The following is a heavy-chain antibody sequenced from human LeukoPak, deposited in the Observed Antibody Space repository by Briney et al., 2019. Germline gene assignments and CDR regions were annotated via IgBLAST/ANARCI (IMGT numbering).Heavy chain of an antibody. CDR2: ISAYNGNT. CDR3: PRVRTYYDSSGYYREWEYYFDY. Sequence: ASVKVSCKASGYTFTSYGISWVRQAPGQGLEWMGWISAYNGNTNYAQKLQGRVTMTTDTSTSTAYMELRSLRSDDTAVYYCPRVRTYYDSSGYYREWEYYFDYWGQGTLVTVSS. CDR1: GYTFTSYG. V-gene: IGHV1-18*01. J-gene: IGHJ4*02. D-gene: IGHD3-22*01.